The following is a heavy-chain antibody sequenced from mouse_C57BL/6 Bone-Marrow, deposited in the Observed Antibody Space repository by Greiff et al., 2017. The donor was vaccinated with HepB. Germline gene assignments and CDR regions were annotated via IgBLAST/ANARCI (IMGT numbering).Heavy chain of an antibody. J-gene: IGHJ4*01. CDR2: ISSGGDYI. Sequence: EVQLVESGEGLVKPGGSLKLSCAASGFTFSSYAMSWVRQTPEKRLEWVAYISSGGDYIYYADTVKGRFTISRDTARNTLYLQMSSLKSEDTAMYYCTVTTVVPYAMDYWGQGTSVTVSS. V-gene: IGHV5-9-1*02. D-gene: IGHD1-1*01. CDR3: TVTTVVPYAMDY. CDR1: GFTFSSYA.